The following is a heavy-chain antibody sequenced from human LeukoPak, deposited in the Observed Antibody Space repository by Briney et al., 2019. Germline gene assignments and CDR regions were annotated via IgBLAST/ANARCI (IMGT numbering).Heavy chain of an antibody. J-gene: IGHJ4*02. CDR2: IFYSGST. CDR1: GGSISSGSYY. V-gene: IGHV4-39*07. D-gene: IGHD3-10*01. CDR3: ARDEGPRPNYYGSGSLGDY. Sequence: PSETLSLTCTVSGGSISSGSYYWGWVRQPPGKALEWIGNIFYSGSTYYNPSLKSRVTISVDTSKNQFSLKLSSVTAADTAVYYCARDEGPRPNYYGSGSLGDYWGQGTLVTVSS.